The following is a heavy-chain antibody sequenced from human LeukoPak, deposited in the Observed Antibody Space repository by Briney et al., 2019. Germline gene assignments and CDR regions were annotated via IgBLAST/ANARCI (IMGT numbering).Heavy chain of an antibody. CDR3: TAKDSSSLTLFDY. J-gene: IGHJ4*02. CDR2: ISGSGGST. D-gene: IGHD6-13*01. V-gene: IGHV3-23*01. CDR1: GFTFSSYA. Sequence: GGSLRLSCAASGFTFSSYAMSWVRQAPGKGLEWVSAISGSGGSTYYADSVKGRFTISRDNSKNTLYLQMNSLKTEDTAAYYCTAKDSSSLTLFDYWGQGTLVTVSS.